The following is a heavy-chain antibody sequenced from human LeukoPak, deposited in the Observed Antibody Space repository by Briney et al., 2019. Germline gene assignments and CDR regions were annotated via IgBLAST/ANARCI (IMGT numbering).Heavy chain of an antibody. CDR2: ISYDGSNK. J-gene: IGHJ5*02. CDR1: GFTFSSYG. D-gene: IGHD3-16*02. Sequence: AGRSLRLSCAASGFTFSSYGMHWVRQAPGKWLEWVAVISYDGSNKYYADSVKGRFTISRDNSKNTLYLQMNSLRAEDTAVYYCAKDLIGIGFDPWGQGTLVTVSS. CDR3: AKDLIGIGFDP. V-gene: IGHV3-30*18.